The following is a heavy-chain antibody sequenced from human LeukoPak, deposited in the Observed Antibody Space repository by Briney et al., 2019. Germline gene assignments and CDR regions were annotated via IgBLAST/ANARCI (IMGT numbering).Heavy chain of an antibody. D-gene: IGHD3-10*01. CDR2: ISPSADIK. Sequence: SGGSLRLSCAASGFTFSSYAMHWVRQAPGKGLEWVSGISPSADIKYYADSVKGRFTISRDNSKNMLYLEVISLTADDTAVYYCAKDDAWLRFGEWSQGTLVTVSS. CDR3: AKDDAWLRFGE. CDR1: GFTFSSYA. J-gene: IGHJ4*02. V-gene: IGHV3-23*01.